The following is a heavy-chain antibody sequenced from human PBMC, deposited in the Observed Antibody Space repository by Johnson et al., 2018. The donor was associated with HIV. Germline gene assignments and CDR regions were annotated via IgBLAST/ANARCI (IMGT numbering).Heavy chain of an antibody. CDR3: ARESNGDYVAFDI. D-gene: IGHD4-17*01. CDR1: GFSFSGYW. Sequence: VQLVESGGGLVQPGGSLRLSCAASGFSFSGYWMHWVRQAPGKGLEYVSLIGSSGGGTFYADSVKGRFIISRDNSKNTLYLQMGSLTTEDMAVYYCARESNGDYVAFDIWGQGTMVTVSS. V-gene: IGHV3-64*07. J-gene: IGHJ3*02. CDR2: IGSSGGGT.